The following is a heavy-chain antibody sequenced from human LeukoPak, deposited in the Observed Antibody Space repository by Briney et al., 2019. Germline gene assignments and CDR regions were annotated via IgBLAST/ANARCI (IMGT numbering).Heavy chain of an antibody. CDR2: LSPVLA. CDR3: ARDREISARPGGWFDP. J-gene: IGHJ5*02. Sequence: SVKVSCKVAGGTINNFAISWVRQAPGQGLEWMGGLSPVLATYAQKFQGRVTITADESTDTVYMELGSLTSEDTATYFCARDREISARPGGWFDPWGQGTLVTVSS. CDR1: GGTINNFA. D-gene: IGHD6-6*01. V-gene: IGHV1-69*13.